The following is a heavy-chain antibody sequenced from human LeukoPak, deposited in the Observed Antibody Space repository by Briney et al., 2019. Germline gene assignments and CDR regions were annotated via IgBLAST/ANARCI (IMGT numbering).Heavy chain of an antibody. CDR3: ARDRGEQQLPDYYYYGMDV. V-gene: IGHV3-7*03. D-gene: IGHD6-13*01. J-gene: IGHJ6*02. CDR1: GFTFSSYW. CDR2: INQGGSEK. Sequence: GGSLRLSCAASGFTFSSYWMNWVRQAPGKGLEWVANINQGGSEKYYVDSVKGRFTISRDNAKNSLYLQMNSLRAEDTAVYYCARDRGEQQLPDYYYYGMDVWGQGTTVTVSS.